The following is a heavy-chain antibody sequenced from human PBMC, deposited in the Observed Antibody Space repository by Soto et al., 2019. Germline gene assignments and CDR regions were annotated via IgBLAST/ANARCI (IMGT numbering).Heavy chain of an antibody. J-gene: IGHJ6*02. D-gene: IGHD3-10*01. V-gene: IGHV4-59*08. CDR3: VRQGIGVLHGLVDV. CDR1: GDSISSYN. Sequence: QVQLQESGPGLVKPSETLSLTYTVSGDSISSYNLAWIRQPPGKGLEWIGYFRSGGGTSYNPSLQVRVAISADTSMKQVSLRLSSVTAADTAVYYCVRQGIGVLHGLVDVWGQGTTVTVSS. CDR2: FRSGGGT.